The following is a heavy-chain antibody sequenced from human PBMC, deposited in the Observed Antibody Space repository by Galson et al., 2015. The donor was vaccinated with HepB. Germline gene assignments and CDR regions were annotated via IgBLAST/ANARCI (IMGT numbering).Heavy chain of an antibody. J-gene: IGHJ4*02. CDR2: ISYDGSSK. CDR1: GFTFSSYA. V-gene: IGHV3-30-3*01. Sequence: SLRLSCAASGFTFSSYAMHWVRQAPGKGLEWVAVISYDGSSKYYADSVKGRFTISRDNSKNTLYLQMNSLRAEDTAVYYCARDVFYYLDYWGQGTLVTVSS. CDR3: ARDVFYYLDY. D-gene: IGHD5/OR15-5a*01.